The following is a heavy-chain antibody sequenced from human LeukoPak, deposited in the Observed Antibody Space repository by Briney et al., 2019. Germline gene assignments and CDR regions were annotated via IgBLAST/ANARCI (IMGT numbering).Heavy chain of an antibody. CDR3: ARDLFEYTYGLPFEY. J-gene: IGHJ4*02. V-gene: IGHV1-18*01. D-gene: IGHD5-18*01. CDR2: TGVYNDNT. Sequence: ASVKASCKASGYMFASYGMSWARQAPGQGLEWMGWTGVYNDNTNLAPKFQGRVTMTTDISTSTAVMELRSLRSDDTAVYYCARDLFEYTYGLPFEYWGQGTLVTVSS. CDR1: GYMFASYG.